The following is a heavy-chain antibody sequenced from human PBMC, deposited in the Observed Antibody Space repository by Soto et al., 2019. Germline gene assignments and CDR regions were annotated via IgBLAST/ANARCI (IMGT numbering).Heavy chain of an antibody. D-gene: IGHD1-20*01. J-gene: IGHJ5*02. V-gene: IGHV1-46*01. CDR1: GYTFTNYY. CDR3: ARGITGTAEDWFDP. Sequence: QVQLVPSGAEVKKPGASVKVSCKASGYTFTNYYMHWVRQAPGQGLEWMGIINPSGGSTNYAQKFQGRVTMTRDPSTSTVYMELSSLSCEATAVYYCARGITGTAEDWFDPWGQGTLVTVSS. CDR2: INPSGGST.